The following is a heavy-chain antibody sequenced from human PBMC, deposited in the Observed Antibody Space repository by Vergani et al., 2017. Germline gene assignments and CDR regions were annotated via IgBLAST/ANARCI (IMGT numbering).Heavy chain of an antibody. CDR3: ARVGTWAFDI. V-gene: IGHV3-11*01. D-gene: IGHD1-14*01. J-gene: IGHJ3*02. CDR1: GFTFNAYY. Sequence: VQLLESGGGLVQPGGSLRLSCEASGFTFNAYYMSWVRQAPGKGLECVSYISVSGTSIHYADSVKGRFTISRDNAKSSLSLQMHSLTAEDTAVYFCARVGTWAFDIWGQGTVVTVSS. CDR2: ISVSGTSI.